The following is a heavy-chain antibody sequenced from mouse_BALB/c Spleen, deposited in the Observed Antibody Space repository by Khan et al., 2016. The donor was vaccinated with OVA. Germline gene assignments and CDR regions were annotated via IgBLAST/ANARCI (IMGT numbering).Heavy chain of an antibody. J-gene: IGHJ4*01. CDR1: GDSITSGF. D-gene: IGHD1-1*01. CDR3: ARSYGSWAMDY. CDR2: VTYSGNT. Sequence: VQLVESGPSLVKPSQTLSLTCSVTGDSITSGFWNWIRKFPGNKFEYMGYVTYSGNTYYNPSLKSRISITRDTSKSQYYLQLNSVTTEGTATYFCARSYGSWAMDYWGQGTSVTVSS. V-gene: IGHV3-8*02.